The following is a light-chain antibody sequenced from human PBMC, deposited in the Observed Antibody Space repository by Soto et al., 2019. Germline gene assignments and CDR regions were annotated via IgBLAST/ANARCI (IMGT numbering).Light chain of an antibody. V-gene: IGKV1-5*03. CDR1: QTISSW. CDR3: QQYDTYWT. CDR2: KAS. Sequence: QSPSTLSASVGDRVTITCRASQTISSWLAWYQQKPGKAPKLLIYKASTLKSGVPSRFSGSGSGTEFTLTISSLQPDDFATYYCQQYDTYWTFGQGTKV. J-gene: IGKJ1*01.